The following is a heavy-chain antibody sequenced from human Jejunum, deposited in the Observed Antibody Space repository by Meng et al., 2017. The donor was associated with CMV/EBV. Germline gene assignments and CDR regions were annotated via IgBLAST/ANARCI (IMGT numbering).Heavy chain of an antibody. CDR1: GFAFSSYD. D-gene: IGHD2-15*01. V-gene: IGHV3-48*03. CDR2: ISDSGRTI. CDR3: ARENSWYSYAMAV. J-gene: IGHJ6*02. Sequence: PGFAFSSYDVNWVRQAPGKGLEWVSYISDSGRTIYYIDSVKGRFTISRDNAKNSLYLQMNSLRAEDTAVYYCARENSWYSYAMAVWGQGTTVTVSS.